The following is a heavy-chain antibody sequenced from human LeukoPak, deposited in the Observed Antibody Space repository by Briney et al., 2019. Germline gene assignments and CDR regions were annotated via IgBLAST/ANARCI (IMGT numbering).Heavy chain of an antibody. V-gene: IGHV4-34*01. CDR1: GGSFSGYY. CDR2: INHSGST. CDR3: ARAHKDIVVVPAATGPNHDY. D-gene: IGHD2-2*01. J-gene: IGHJ4*02. Sequence: SETLSLTCAVYGGSFSGYYWSWIRQPPGKGLEWIGEINHSGSTNYNPSLKSRVTISVDTSKNQFSLKLSSVTAADTAVYYCARAHKDIVVVPAATGPNHDYWGQGILVTVSS.